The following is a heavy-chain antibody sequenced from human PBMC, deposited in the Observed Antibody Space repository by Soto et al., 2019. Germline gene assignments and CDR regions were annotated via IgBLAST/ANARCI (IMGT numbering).Heavy chain of an antibody. CDR2: ISGSGDFI. CDR3: AKDYGGNPFDY. D-gene: IGHD4-17*01. V-gene: IGHV3-23*01. J-gene: IGHJ4*02. Sequence: EVQLLQSGGGLVQPGGSLRLSCAASGFTFSSYAMSWVRQAPGKGLEWVSIISGSGDFIYYADSVKGRFTISRDNSKNTLYVHMKSLTGEDTAVYYCAKDYGGNPFDYWGQETLVTVSS. CDR1: GFTFSSYA.